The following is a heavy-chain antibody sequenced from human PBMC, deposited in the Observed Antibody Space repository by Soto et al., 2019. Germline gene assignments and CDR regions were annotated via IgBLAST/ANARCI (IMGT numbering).Heavy chain of an antibody. CDR3: ARERSGVDDILTGYDWFDP. D-gene: IGHD3-9*01. CDR2: IIPIFGTV. J-gene: IGHJ5*02. Sequence: SVKLSCKPSGGTFSSYAISWVRQAPGQGLEWVGGIIPIFGTVNYAQKVQGRVTITADESMSAVYMELSGLRSDDTAVYYCARERSGVDDILTGYDWFDPWGQGTLVPVSS. CDR1: GGTFSSYA. V-gene: IGHV1-69*13.